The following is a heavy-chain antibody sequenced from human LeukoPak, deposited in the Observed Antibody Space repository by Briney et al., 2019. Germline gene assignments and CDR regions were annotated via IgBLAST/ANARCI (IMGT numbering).Heavy chain of an antibody. CDR3: SRGGSGSYYPY. V-gene: IGHV3-49*04. J-gene: IGHJ4*02. CDR1: GFTFSSYG. Sequence: GGSLRLSCAASGFTFSSYGMHWVRQAPGKGLEWVGFIRSKADGGTTEYAASVKGRFTISRDDSKSIAYLQMNSLKTEDTAVYYCSRGGSGSYYPYWGQGTLVTVSS. CDR2: IRSKADGGTT. D-gene: IGHD3-10*01.